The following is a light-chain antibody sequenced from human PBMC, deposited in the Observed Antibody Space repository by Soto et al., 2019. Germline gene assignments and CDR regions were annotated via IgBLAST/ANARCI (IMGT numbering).Light chain of an antibody. V-gene: IGKV1-39*01. CDR2: AAS. J-gene: IGKJ1*01. CDR3: QQSYSLPRT. Sequence: IQMTQSPSSLSASVRDRVTITCRASQSISSYLNWYQQKPGKAPKLLIYAASSLQSGVPSRFSGSGFGTDFTLTITSLQPEDFATYYCQQSYSLPRTFGRGTKVDIK. CDR1: QSISSY.